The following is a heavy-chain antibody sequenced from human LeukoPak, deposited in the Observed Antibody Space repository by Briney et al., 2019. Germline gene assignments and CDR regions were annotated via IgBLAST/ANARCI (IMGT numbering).Heavy chain of an antibody. CDR1: GFTVSSNY. D-gene: IGHD3-22*01. CDR2: INWNGGST. Sequence: GSLRLSCAASGFTVSSNYMSWVRQAPGKGLEWVSGINWNGGSTGYADSVKGRFTISRDNAKNSLYLQMNSLRAEDTALYYCAKRSSTSSGYFDFWGRGTLVTVSS. J-gene: IGHJ4*02. CDR3: AKRSSTSSGYFDF. V-gene: IGHV3-20*04.